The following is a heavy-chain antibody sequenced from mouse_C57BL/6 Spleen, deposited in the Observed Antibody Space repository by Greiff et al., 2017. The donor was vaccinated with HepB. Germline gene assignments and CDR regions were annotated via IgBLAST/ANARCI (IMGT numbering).Heavy chain of an antibody. CDR2: IDPETGGT. CDR3: TSKETGYWYFDV. J-gene: IGHJ1*03. V-gene: IGHV1-15*01. D-gene: IGHD1-3*01. Sequence: VKLQESGAELVRPGASVTLSCKASGYTFTDYEMHWVKQTPVHGLEWIGAIDPETGGTAYNQKFKGKAILTADKSSSTAYMELRSLTSEDSAVYYCTSKETGYWYFDVWGTGTTVTVSS. CDR1: GYTFTDYE.